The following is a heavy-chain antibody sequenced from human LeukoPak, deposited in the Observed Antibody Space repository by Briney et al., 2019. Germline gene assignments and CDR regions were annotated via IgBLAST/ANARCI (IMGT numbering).Heavy chain of an antibody. CDR3: ASSSGIRFLEWLLQD. D-gene: IGHD3-3*01. Sequence: ASVKVSCKASGGTFSSYAITWVRQAPGQRLEWMGGIIPIFGIANYAQKFQGRVTITADESTSTAYMELSSLRSEDTAVYYCASSSGIRFLEWLLQDWGQGTLVTVSS. J-gene: IGHJ4*02. CDR1: GGTFSSYA. CDR2: IIPIFGIA. V-gene: IGHV1-69*13.